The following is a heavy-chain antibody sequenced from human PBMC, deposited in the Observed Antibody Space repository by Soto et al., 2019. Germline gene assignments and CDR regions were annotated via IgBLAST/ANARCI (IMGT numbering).Heavy chain of an antibody. CDR1: GGSISSGGYY. V-gene: IGHV4-31*03. CDR2: IYYSGST. Sequence: SETLSLTCTVSGGSISSGGYYWSWIRQHPGKGLEWIGYIYYSGSTYYNPSLKSRVTISVDTSKNQFSLKLSSVTAADTAVYYCARGEVYYYDSSGYYRANDAFDIWGQGTMVS. D-gene: IGHD3-22*01. J-gene: IGHJ3*02. CDR3: ARGEVYYYDSSGYYRANDAFDI.